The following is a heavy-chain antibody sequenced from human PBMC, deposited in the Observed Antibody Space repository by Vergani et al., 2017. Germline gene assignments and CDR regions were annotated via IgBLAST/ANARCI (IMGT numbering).Heavy chain of an antibody. J-gene: IGHJ4*02. CDR2: VSGSSATP. D-gene: IGHD5-12*01. CDR3: TKGSRGYTGYFFDY. CDR1: GFSFPGYA. V-gene: IGHV3-23*01. Sequence: EVQLLESGGGLVQPGGSLRLSCEASGFSFPGYAMSWVRQAPGKGVEWVSSVSGSSATPYYADSVKGRFIISRDNSKNTLHLQMNSLRADDPAVDYCTKGSRGYTGYFFDYWGQGALATVSS.